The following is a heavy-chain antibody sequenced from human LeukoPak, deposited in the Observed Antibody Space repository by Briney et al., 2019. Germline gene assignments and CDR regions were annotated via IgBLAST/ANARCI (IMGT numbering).Heavy chain of an antibody. J-gene: IGHJ6*04. CDR1: GFTFSSYA. D-gene: IGHD3-9*01. V-gene: IGHV3-23*01. CDR3: ARANGGYDILTGYYGNYYYGMDV. Sequence: PGGSLRLSCAASGFTFSSYAMSWVRQAPGKGLEWVSAISGSGGSTYYADSVKGRFTISRDNYKNTLYLQMNRLRAEDTAVYYCARANGGYDILTGYYGNYYYGMDVWGKGTTVTVSS. CDR2: ISGSGGST.